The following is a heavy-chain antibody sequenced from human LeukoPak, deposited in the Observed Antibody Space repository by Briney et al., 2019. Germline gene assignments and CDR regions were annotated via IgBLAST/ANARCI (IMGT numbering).Heavy chain of an antibody. CDR3: ARDSTYCSSTSCYYDY. V-gene: IGHV1-2*02. Sequence: GASVKVSCKASGYTFTSYDINWVRQATGQGLEWMGWINPNSGGTNYAQKFQGRVTMTRDTSISTAYMELSRLRSDDTAVYYCARDSTYCSSTSCYYDYWGQGTLVTVSS. CDR1: GYTFTSYD. J-gene: IGHJ4*02. D-gene: IGHD2-2*01. CDR2: INPNSGGT.